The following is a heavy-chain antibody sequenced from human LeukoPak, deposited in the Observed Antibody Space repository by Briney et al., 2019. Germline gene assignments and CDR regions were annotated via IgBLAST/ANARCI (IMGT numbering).Heavy chain of an antibody. CDR2: IRYDGSNK. CDR1: GFTFNNYG. D-gene: IGHD2-2*01. V-gene: IGHV3-30*02. J-gene: IGHJ6*03. CDR3: AKAYPPCSSTSCSGLPYYYYYMDV. Sequence: GGSLRPSCGASGFTFNNYGMHWVRPAPGKGLEGVAFIRYDGSNKYYADSVKGRFTISRDNSKNTLYLQMNSLRAEDTAVYYCAKAYPPCSSTSCSGLPYYYYYMDVWGKGTTVTVSS.